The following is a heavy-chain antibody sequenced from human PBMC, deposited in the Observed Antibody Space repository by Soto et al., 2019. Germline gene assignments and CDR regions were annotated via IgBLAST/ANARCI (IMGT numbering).Heavy chain of an antibody. CDR1: GFSFSDYY. D-gene: IGHD5-12*01. CDR2: IGSSSRYT. Sequence: GGSLRLSCVVSGFSFSDYYMSWIRQAPGKGLEWVSYIGSSSRYTNYADSVKGRFIISRDNSKNTLYLQMSSLSADDTAVYYCVKSRGGNNFDFFDWGQGALVTVSS. V-gene: IGHV3-11*06. J-gene: IGHJ4*02. CDR3: VKSRGGNNFDFFD.